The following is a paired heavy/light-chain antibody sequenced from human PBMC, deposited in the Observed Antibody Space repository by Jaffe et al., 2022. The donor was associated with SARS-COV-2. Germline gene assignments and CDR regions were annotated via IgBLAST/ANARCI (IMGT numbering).Light chain of an antibody. J-gene: IGLJ1*01. CDR2: EDD. V-gene: IGLV3-10*01. Sequence: SYELTQSPSVSVSPGQTARITCSGDALPKKYAYWYQQKSGQAPVLVIYEDDKRPSGIPERFSGSSSGTMATLTLSGAQVEDEADYYCYSTDSSGTHKGVFGAGTKVTVL. CDR1: ALPKKY. CDR3: YSTDSSGTHKGV.
Heavy chain of an antibody. V-gene: IGHV1-8*01. D-gene: IGHD6-13*01. CDR3: ARALKTSGTATHY. Sequence: QVQLVQSGAEVKRPGASVKVSCKASGYTFTSYDIIWVRQATGQGLEYMGWMNPNSANTGYAQKFQGRVTMTRNTSISTAYMELSSLRSEDTAVYYCARALKTSGTATHYWGQGTLVIVSS. CDR1: GYTFTSYD. J-gene: IGHJ4*02. CDR2: MNPNSANT.